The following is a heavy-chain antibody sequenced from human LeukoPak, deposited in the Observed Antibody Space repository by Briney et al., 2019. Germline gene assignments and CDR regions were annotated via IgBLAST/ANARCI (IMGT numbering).Heavy chain of an antibody. Sequence: GGSLRLSCAASGFSITDYYMDWVRQAPGKGLGWVGRTRNTAYSYTTEYAASVRGRFTISRDDSKNLLFLQMNSLKSEDTAVYYCARDSGEMGLDYWGQGTLVAVSS. D-gene: IGHD3-10*01. CDR2: TRNTAYSYTT. J-gene: IGHJ4*02. V-gene: IGHV3-72*01. CDR3: ARDSGEMGLDY. CDR1: GFSITDYY.